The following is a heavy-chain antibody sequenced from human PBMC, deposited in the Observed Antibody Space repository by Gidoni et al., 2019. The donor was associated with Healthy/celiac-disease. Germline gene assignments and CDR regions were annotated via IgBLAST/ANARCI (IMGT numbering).Heavy chain of an antibody. CDR1: GYTFTSYA. CDR2: INAGNGNT. D-gene: IGHD3-3*01. J-gene: IGHJ6*02. V-gene: IGHV1-3*01. CDR3: ARDDRCITIFGCDGMDV. Sequence: QVQLVQSGAEVKKPGASVKVSCKASGYTFTSYAMHWVRQAPGQRLEWMGWINAGNGNTKYSQKFQGRVTITRDTSASTAYMELSSLRSEDTAVYYCARDDRCITIFGCDGMDVWGQGTTVTVSS.